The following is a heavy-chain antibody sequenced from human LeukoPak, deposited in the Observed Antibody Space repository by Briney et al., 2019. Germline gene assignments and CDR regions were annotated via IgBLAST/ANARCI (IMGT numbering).Heavy chain of an antibody. D-gene: IGHD6-19*01. CDR1: GFTFSNYG. V-gene: IGHV3-30*18. CDR3: AKDLYLMSEAVAGPFDC. J-gene: IGHJ4*02. Sequence: PGGSLRLSCAAAGFTFSNYGIHWVRQAPGKGLEWVAVISYDGSNEYYADSVEGRFTISRDNSKNTLFLQMNSLRAEDTAVYYCAKDLYLMSEAVAGPFDCWGQGTLVTVSS. CDR2: ISYDGSNE.